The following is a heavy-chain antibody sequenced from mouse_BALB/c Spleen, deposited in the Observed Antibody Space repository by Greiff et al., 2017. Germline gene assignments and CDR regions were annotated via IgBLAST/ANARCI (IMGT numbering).Heavy chain of an antibody. Sequence: EVMLVESGGGLVQPGGSLRLSCATSGFTFSDFYMEWVRQPPGKRLEWIAASRNKANDYTTEYSASVKGRFIVSRDNARNILYLQMSSLRSEDTAMYYCARGERGGYSHWYFDVWGAGTTVTVSA. V-gene: IGHV7-1*02. CDR2: SRNKANDYTT. CDR3: ARGERGGYSHWYFDV. J-gene: IGHJ1*01. D-gene: IGHD2-3*01. CDR1: GFTFSDFY.